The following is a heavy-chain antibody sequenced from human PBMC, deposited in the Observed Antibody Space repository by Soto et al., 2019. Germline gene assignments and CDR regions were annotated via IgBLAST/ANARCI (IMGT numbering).Heavy chain of an antibody. D-gene: IGHD6-6*01. CDR2: IYPGDSDT. J-gene: IGHJ4*02. CDR3: AKYWDSSSDFDY. V-gene: IGHV5-51*01. Sequence: PGESLKISCKGSGYSFSSYWIGWVRQMPGKGLEWMGIIYPGDSDTRYSPSFQGHVTISADKSINTAYLQWSSLKASDTAMYYCAKYWDSSSDFDYWGQGTLVTGSS. CDR1: GYSFSSYW.